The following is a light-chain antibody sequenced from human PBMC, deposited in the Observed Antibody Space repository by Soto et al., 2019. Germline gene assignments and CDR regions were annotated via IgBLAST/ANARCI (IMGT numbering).Light chain of an antibody. J-gene: IGKJ1*01. CDR3: QQYNSYSWT. CDR2: KAS. V-gene: IGKV1-5*03. Sequence: DIQMTQSPSALSASVGDRVTITCRASQSISSYLAWYQQKPGKAPKLLIYKASSLESGVPSRFSGSGSGTEFILTISSLQPDDFATYYCQQYNSYSWTFGQGTKVDIK. CDR1: QSISSY.